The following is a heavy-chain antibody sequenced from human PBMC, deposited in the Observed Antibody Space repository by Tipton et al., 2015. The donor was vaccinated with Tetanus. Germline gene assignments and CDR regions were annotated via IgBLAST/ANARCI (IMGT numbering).Heavy chain of an antibody. J-gene: IGHJ4*02. V-gene: IGHV1-69*09. D-gene: IGHD2-8*01. CDR2: IIPLLNIR. Sequence: QVQLVQSGAEVKKSGSSVKASCKASGGTFDNYALSWLRQAPGQGLEWMGRIIPLLNIRNYAERLQGRLTVTADTSTNTVYMELRNLRSEDTAFYFCAGRLSCTDGICHPYDSWGQGTLVTVSS. CDR1: GGTFDNYA. CDR3: AGRLSCTDGICHPYDS.